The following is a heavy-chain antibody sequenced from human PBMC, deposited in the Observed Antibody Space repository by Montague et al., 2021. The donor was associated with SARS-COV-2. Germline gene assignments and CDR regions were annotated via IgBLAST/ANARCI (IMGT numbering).Heavy chain of an antibody. CDR3: AREKAAAPDY. CDR1: GFSLSTSGMC. J-gene: IGHJ4*02. Sequence: PALVKPTQTLTLTCTFSGFSLSTSGMCVSWIRQPPGKALEWLVRIDCADDKYYSTSLKTRLTISKDTSKNQLVLTITNMAPVDTATYSCAREKAAAPDYWGQGTLVTVSS. CDR2: IDCADDK. V-gene: IGHV2-70*11. D-gene: IGHD6-13*01.